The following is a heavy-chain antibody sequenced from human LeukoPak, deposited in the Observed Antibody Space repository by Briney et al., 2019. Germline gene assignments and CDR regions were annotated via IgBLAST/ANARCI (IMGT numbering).Heavy chain of an antibody. Sequence: PGGSLRLSCAASGFTFSSYAMHWVRQAPGKGLEWVAVISYDGSNKYYADSGKGRFTIYRDNSKNTLYLQMNSLRAKDTAVYYCARVPAAMGKGYWGQGTLVTVSS. J-gene: IGHJ4*02. CDR2: ISYDGSNK. V-gene: IGHV3-30*04. D-gene: IGHD2-2*01. CDR1: GFTFSSYA. CDR3: ARVPAAMGKGY.